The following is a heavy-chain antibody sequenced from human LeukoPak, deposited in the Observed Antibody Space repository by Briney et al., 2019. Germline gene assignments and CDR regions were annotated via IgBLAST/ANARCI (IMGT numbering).Heavy chain of an antibody. CDR2: IKQDGSEK. CDR3: AREGQQGSGDYYYYYMDV. J-gene: IGHJ6*03. Sequence: PGGSLRLSCAASGFTFSRYWMSWVRQAPGKGLEWVANIKQDGSEKYYVDSVKGRFTISRDNAKNSLYLQMNSLRAEDTAVYYCAREGQQGSGDYYYYYMDVWGKGTTVTVSS. V-gene: IGHV3-7*01. CDR1: GFTFSRYW. D-gene: IGHD3-10*01.